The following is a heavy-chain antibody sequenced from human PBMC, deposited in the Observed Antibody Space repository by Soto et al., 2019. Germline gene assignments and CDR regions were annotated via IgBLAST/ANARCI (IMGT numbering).Heavy chain of an antibody. CDR1: GGSISSSNW. D-gene: IGHD3-22*01. Sequence: SETLSLTCAVSGGSISSSNWWSWVRQPPGKGLEWIGEIYHSGSTNYNPSLKSRVTISVDKSKNQFSLKLSSVTAADTAVYYCAGQRRYYYDSSGTDYWGQGTLVTVS. CDR2: IYHSGST. V-gene: IGHV4-4*02. J-gene: IGHJ4*02. CDR3: AGQRRYYYDSSGTDY.